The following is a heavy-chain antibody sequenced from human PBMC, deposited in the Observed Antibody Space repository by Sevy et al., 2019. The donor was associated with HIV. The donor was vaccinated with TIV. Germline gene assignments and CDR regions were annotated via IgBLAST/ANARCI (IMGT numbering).Heavy chain of an antibody. CDR1: GFSFSDSY. CDR2: ISSRSTTV. D-gene: IGHD3-10*01. V-gene: IGHV3-11*01. J-gene: IGHJ6*02. CDR3: ARDFCVVYGSGNYSNFGMDI. Sequence: GGSLRLSCAASGFSFSDSYMSWVRQSPGKGLEWVSYISSRSTTVYYAESVKGRLTMARDNAKNLLYLEMNNLRAESTAMYYCARDFCVVYGSGNYSNFGMDIWGQGTTVTVSS.